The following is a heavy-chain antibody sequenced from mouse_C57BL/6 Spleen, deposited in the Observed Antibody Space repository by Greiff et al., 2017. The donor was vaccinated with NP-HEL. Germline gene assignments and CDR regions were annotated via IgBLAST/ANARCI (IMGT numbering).Heavy chain of an antibody. CDR3: AREGYGNYVFDY. CDR2: INYDGSST. D-gene: IGHD2-10*02. Sequence: EVKLMESEGGLVQPGSSMKLSCTASGFTFSDYYMAWVRQVPEKGLEWVANINYDGSSTYYLDSLKSRFIISRDNAKNILYLQMSSLKSEDTATYYCAREGYGNYVFDYWGQGTTLTVSS. CDR1: GFTFSDYY. V-gene: IGHV5-16*01. J-gene: IGHJ2*01.